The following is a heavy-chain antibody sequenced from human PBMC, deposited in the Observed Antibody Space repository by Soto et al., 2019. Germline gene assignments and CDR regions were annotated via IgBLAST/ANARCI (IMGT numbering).Heavy chain of an antibody. CDR2: IYWADGK. Sequence: QITLNESGPTPVNPRQTLTLTCTFSGFSLTTSGVGVGWIRQSPGKAPEWLALIYWADGKRYSPSLKTRITITKDTSKNLVVLTMADLDPADTATYYCAHRVLRTVFGLVTTTAIYFDFWGQGTPVAVSS. D-gene: IGHD3-3*01. CDR3: AHRVLRTVFGLVTTTAIYFDF. V-gene: IGHV2-5*02. J-gene: IGHJ4*02. CDR1: GFSLTTSGVG.